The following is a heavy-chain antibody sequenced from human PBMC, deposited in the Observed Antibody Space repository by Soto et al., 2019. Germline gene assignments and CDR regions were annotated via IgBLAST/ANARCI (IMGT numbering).Heavy chain of an antibody. V-gene: IGHV3-21*04. CDR1: GFPFSSYS. J-gene: IGHJ4*02. CDR3: AKAALLAAAGSNYFDY. D-gene: IGHD6-13*01. CDR2: ISSTSGNI. Sequence: GGSLRLSCAASGFPFSSYSLNWVRQAPGKGLEWVSSISSTSGNIYYADSVKGRFTISRDNTKNTVYLQMNILRAEDTAVYYCAKAALLAAAGSNYFDYWGQGTLVTVPS.